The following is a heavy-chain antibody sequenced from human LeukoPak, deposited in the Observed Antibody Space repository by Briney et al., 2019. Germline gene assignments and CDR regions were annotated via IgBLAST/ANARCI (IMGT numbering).Heavy chain of an antibody. CDR2: IYYSGST. Sequence: SETLSLTCTVSGGSISSSSYYWGWIRQPPGKGLEWIGSIYYSGSTYYNPSLKSRVTISVDTSKNQFSLKLSSVTAADTAVYYCARGEEDSSGYYSWGQGTLVTVSS. V-gene: IGHV4-39*07. CDR1: GGSISSSSYY. D-gene: IGHD3-22*01. CDR3: ARGEEDSSGYYS. J-gene: IGHJ4*02.